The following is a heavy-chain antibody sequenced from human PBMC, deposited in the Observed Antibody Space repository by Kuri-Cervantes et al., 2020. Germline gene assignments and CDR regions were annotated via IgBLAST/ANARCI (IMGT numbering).Heavy chain of an antibody. J-gene: IGHJ4*02. CDR1: GFTFSSYW. V-gene: IGHV3-7*01. Sequence: GGSLRLSCAASGFTFSSYWMSWVRQAPGKGLEWVANIKQDGSEKYYVDSVEGRFTISRDNAKNSPYLQMNSLRAEDTAVYYCATRILRKYYGEDYWGQGTLVTVSS. D-gene: IGHD3-3*01. CDR2: IKQDGSEK. CDR3: ATRILRKYYGEDY.